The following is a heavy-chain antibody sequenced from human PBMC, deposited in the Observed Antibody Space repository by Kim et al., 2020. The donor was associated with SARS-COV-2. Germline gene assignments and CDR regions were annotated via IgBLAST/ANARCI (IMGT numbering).Heavy chain of an antibody. V-gene: IGHV4-59*01. D-gene: IGHD3-10*01. CDR2: GT. J-gene: IGHJ4*02. CDR3: ARSFGTGYFDS. Sequence: GTNYSPFLRSRVTLSLDTSKNSFSLTLTSVTAADTAVYYCARSFGTGYFDSWGQGALVTVSS.